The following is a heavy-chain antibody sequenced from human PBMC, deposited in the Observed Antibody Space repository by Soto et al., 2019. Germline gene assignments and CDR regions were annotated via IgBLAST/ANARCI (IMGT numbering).Heavy chain of an antibody. V-gene: IGHV4-34*01. CDR3: ARVPLSTVTKMIDY. CDR1: GGSFSGYY. CDR2: INHSGST. Sequence: QVQLQQWGAGLLKPSETLSLTCAVYGGSFSGYYWSWIRQPPGKGLEWIGEINHSGSTNYNPSLKSRVTISVDTSKNQFSLKLSSVTAAGTAVYYCARVPLSTVTKMIDYWGQGTLVTVSS. D-gene: IGHD4-17*01. J-gene: IGHJ4*02.